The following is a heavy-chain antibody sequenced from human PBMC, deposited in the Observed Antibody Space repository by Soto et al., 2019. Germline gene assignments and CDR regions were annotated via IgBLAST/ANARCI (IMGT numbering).Heavy chain of an antibody. J-gene: IGHJ4*02. CDR3: ARVGFTIFGVFDY. Sequence: SQTLSLTCAISGDSVSSNSAAWSWIRQSPSRGLEWLGRTYYRSKWYNDYAVSVKSRITINPDTSKNQFSLQLNSVTPEDTAVYYCARVGFTIFGVFDYWGQGTLVTVSS. V-gene: IGHV6-1*01. CDR2: TYYRSKWYN. CDR1: GDSVSSNSAA. D-gene: IGHD3-3*01.